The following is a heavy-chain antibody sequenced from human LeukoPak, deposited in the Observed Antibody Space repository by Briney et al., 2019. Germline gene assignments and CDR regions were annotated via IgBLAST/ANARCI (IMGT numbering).Heavy chain of an antibody. CDR3: AKTPLWFGNPGGYYFDY. D-gene: IGHD3-10*01. V-gene: IGHV3-23*01. CDR2: ISGSGGST. CDR1: GFTFSSYA. J-gene: IGHJ4*02. Sequence: GGSLRLSRAASGFTFSSYAMSWVRQAPGKRLEWVSAISGSGGSTYYADSVKGRFTISRDNSKNPLYLQMNSLRAEDTAVYYCAKTPLWFGNPGGYYFDYWGQGTLVTVSS.